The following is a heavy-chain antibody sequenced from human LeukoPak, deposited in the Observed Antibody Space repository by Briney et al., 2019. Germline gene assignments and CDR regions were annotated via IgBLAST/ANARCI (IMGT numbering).Heavy chain of an antibody. Sequence: GGSPRLSCAASGFTFDDYAMHWVRQAPGKGLEWVSGISWNSGSIGYADSVKGRFTISRDNAKNSLYLQMNSLRAEDTALYYCAKDRGKGWNQYYFDYWGQGTLVTVSS. V-gene: IGHV3-9*01. D-gene: IGHD1-1*01. CDR3: AKDRGKGWNQYYFDY. CDR2: ISWNSGSI. J-gene: IGHJ4*02. CDR1: GFTFDDYA.